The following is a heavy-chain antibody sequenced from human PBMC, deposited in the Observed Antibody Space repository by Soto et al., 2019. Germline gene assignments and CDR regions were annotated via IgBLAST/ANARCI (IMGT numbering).Heavy chain of an antibody. J-gene: IGHJ4*02. CDR1: GGSFSGYY. CDR3: ARLPNYTVTTSF. Sequence: PSETLSLTCAVYGGSFSGYYWSWIRQPPGKGLEWIGEINHSGSTNYNPPLKNRVTISVDTSKNQFSLKLSSVTAADTAVYYCARLPNYTVTTSFWGRGTLVTVSS. D-gene: IGHD4-4*01. V-gene: IGHV4-34*01. CDR2: INHSGST.